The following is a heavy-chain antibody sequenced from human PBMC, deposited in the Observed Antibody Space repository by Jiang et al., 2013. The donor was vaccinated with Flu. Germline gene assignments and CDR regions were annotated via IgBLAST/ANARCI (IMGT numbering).Heavy chain of an antibody. Sequence: GAEVKKPGASMKISCKASGFTFVAYAIHWVRQAPGQRLQWVGWINGGNGNTKYSEKFQDRVTITRDRSANTAYMDLSSLTSEDTAVYYCARQTMVGSSFDYWGQGTLVTVSS. J-gene: IGHJ4*02. CDR1: GFTFVAYA. D-gene: IGHD4/OR15-4a*01. V-gene: IGHV1-3*01. CDR2: INGGNGNT. CDR3: ARQTMVGSSFDY.